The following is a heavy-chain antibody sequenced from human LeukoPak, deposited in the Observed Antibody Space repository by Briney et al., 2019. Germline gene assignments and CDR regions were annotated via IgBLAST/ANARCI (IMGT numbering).Heavy chain of an antibody. CDR1: GGSISSYY. CDR3: ARFGLRYFDWFDY. V-gene: IGHV4-59*01. Sequence: SETLSLTCTVSGGSISSYYWSWIRQPPGKGLEWIGYIHYSGSTNYNPSLKSRVTISVDTSKNQFSLKLSSVTAADTAVYYCARFGLRYFDWFDYWGQGTLVTVSS. J-gene: IGHJ4*02. CDR2: IHYSGST. D-gene: IGHD3-9*01.